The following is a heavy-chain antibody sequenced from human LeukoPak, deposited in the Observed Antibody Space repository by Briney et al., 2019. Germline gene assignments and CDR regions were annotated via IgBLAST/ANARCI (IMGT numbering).Heavy chain of an antibody. CDR2: IYTSGST. Sequence: SETLSLTCTVSGGSISSGSYYWSWIRQPAGKGLEWIGRIYTSGSTNYNPSLKSRVTISVDTSKNQFSLQLSSVTAADTAVYYCATNSDDFWSGYYYYYYYMDVWGKGTTVTVSS. CDR3: ATNSDDFWSGYYYYYYYMDV. J-gene: IGHJ6*03. D-gene: IGHD3-3*01. CDR1: GGSISSGSYY. V-gene: IGHV4-61*02.